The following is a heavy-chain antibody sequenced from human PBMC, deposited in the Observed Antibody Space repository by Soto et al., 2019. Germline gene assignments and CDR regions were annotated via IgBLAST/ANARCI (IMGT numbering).Heavy chain of an antibody. CDR3: ARHRYSGYEVYFDY. J-gene: IGHJ4*02. Sequence: GGSLRLCCAAPGFTFSSYAMHWVRQAPGKGLEWVAVISYDGSNKYYADSVKGRFTISRDNSKNTLYLQMNSLRAEDTAVYYCARHRYSGYEVYFDYWGQGTLVTDSS. D-gene: IGHD5-12*01. CDR2: ISYDGSNK. V-gene: IGHV3-30-3*01. CDR1: GFTFSSYA.